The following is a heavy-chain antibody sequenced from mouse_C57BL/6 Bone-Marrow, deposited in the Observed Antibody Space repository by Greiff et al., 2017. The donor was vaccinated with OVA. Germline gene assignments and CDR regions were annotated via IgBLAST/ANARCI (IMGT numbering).Heavy chain of an antibody. CDR1: GYSITSDY. CDR2: ISYSGST. CDR3: ARWCLYDGYCGGYFDV. V-gene: IGHV3-8*01. Sequence: EVMLVESGPGLAKPSQTLSLTCSVTGYSITSDYWNWIRKFPGNKLEYMGYISYSGSTYYNPSLKSRISITRDTSKNQYYLQFNSVTTEDTATYYCARWCLYDGYCGGYFDVWGTGTTVTVSS. J-gene: IGHJ1*03. D-gene: IGHD2-3*01.